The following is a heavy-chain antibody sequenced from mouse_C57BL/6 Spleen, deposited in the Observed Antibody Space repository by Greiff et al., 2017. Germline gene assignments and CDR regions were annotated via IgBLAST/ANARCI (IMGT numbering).Heavy chain of an antibody. D-gene: IGHD1-1*01. V-gene: IGHV1-64*01. J-gene: IGHJ2*01. CDR2: IHPNSGST. CDR3: ARDYGSSYFDY. Sequence: QVQLQQPGAELVKPGASVKLSCKASGYTFTSYWMHWVKQRPGQGLGWIGMIHPNSGSTNYNEKFKSKATLTVDKSSSTAYMQLSSLTSEDSAVYYCARDYGSSYFDYWGQGTTLTVSS. CDR1: GYTFTSYW.